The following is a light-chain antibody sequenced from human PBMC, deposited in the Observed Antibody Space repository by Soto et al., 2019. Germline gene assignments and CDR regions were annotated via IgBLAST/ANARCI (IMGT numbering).Light chain of an antibody. J-gene: IGKJ5*01. CDR1: QSVSSH. CDR2: DAS. V-gene: IGKV3-11*01. Sequence: EIVLTQSPATLSLSPGERATLSCRASQSVSSHLVWYQQKPGQAPRLLISDASNRATGIPARFSGSGSGTDFTLTINSLEPEDFAVYYCQQRSSWPITVGQGTRLEIK. CDR3: QQRSSWPIT.